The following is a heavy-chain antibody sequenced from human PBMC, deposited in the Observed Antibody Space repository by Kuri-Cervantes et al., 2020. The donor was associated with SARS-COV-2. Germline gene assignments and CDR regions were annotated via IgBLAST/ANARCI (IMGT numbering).Heavy chain of an antibody. CDR2: ISWNSGSI. J-gene: IGHJ6*03. Sequence: GGSLRLSCAASGFTFDDYAMHWVRQAPGKGLEWVSGISWNSGSIGYADSVKGRFTISRDNAKNSLYLQMNSLRAEDTALYYCARGAGPDYDLWSGYYYYYYYYMDVWGKGTTVTVSS. D-gene: IGHD3-3*01. V-gene: IGHV3-9*01. CDR3: ARGAGPDYDLWSGYYYYYYYYMDV. CDR1: GFTFDDYA.